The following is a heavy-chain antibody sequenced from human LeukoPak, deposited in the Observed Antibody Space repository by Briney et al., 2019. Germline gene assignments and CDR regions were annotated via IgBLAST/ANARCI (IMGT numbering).Heavy chain of an antibody. CDR3: ARDLYDSSGYSFDY. CDR1: GFTFSSYT. Sequence: GGSLRLSCAASGFTFSSYTMNWVRQAPGKGLEWVSSITSSGSYIYYADSVMGRFTISRDNTNNSLYLQMNSLRAEDTAVYYCARDLYDSSGYSFDYWGQGTLATVSS. CDR2: ITSSGSYI. V-gene: IGHV3-21*01. D-gene: IGHD3-22*01. J-gene: IGHJ4*02.